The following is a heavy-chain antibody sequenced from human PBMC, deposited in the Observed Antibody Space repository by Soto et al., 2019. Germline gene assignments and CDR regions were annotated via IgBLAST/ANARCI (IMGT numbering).Heavy chain of an antibody. CDR1: GYTFTSYA. D-gene: IGHD1-26*01. V-gene: IGHV1-3*01. J-gene: IGHJ4*02. Sequence: ASVKVSCKASGYTFTSYAMHWVRQAPGQRLEWMGWINAGNGNTKYSQKFQSRVTITRDTSASTAYMELSSLRSEDTAVYYCAMRGSSGIADYWGQGTLVTVSS. CDR2: INAGNGNT. CDR3: AMRGSSGIADY.